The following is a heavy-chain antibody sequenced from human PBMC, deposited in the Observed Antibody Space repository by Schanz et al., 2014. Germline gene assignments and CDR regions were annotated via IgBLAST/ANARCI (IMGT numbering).Heavy chain of an antibody. V-gene: IGHV3-23*04. Sequence: VQVAESGGGLVQPGGSLRLSCAASGFTFSSYAMSWVRQPPGKELEWVSSIRGSGGGTDYADSVKGRFTISRDNSKNTLYLQMNSLRAEDTAVYYCARQRSYFYAMDVWGQGTTVTVSS. J-gene: IGHJ6*02. CDR3: ARQRSYFYAMDV. CDR2: IRGSGGGT. CDR1: GFTFSSYA.